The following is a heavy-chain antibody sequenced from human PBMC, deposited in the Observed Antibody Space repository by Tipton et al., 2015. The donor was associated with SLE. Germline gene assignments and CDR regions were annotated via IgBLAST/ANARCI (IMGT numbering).Heavy chain of an antibody. CDR1: GGSISSSSYY. CDR3: ARQATGIPQGFDY. V-gene: IGHV4-39*01. CDR2: FYYSGST. J-gene: IGHJ4*02. D-gene: IGHD3-10*01. Sequence: TLSLTCTVSGGSISSSSYYWGWIRQPPGKGLEWIGSFYYSGSTYYNPSLKSRVTISVDTSKNQFSLKLSSVTAADTAVYYCARQATGIPQGFDYWGQGTLVTVSS.